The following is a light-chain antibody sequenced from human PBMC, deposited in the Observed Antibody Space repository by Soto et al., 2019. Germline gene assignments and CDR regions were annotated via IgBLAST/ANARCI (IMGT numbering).Light chain of an antibody. CDR1: SGSIASNY. CDR3: QSYDSSTVV. V-gene: IGLV6-57*04. CDR2: EGN. Sequence: NFMLTQPHSVSESPGKTVTISCTRSSGSIASNYVQWYQQRPCSVPTTVIYEGNQRPSGVPDRFSGSTDGSSNSASLTISGLQTEDEADYYCQSYDSSTVVFGGGTKVTVL. J-gene: IGLJ2*01.